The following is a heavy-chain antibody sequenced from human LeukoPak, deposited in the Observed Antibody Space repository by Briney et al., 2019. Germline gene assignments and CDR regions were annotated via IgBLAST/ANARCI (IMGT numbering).Heavy chain of an antibody. CDR2: ISAYNGNT. J-gene: IGHJ5*02. CDR1: GYTFTSYG. CDR3: ARERGGALAYCSGGSCSGPNWFDP. V-gene: IGHV1-18*01. D-gene: IGHD2-15*01. Sequence: ASVKVSCKASGYTFTSYGTSWVRQAPGQGLEWMGWISAYNGNTNYAQKLQGRVTMTTDTSTSTAYMELRSLRSDDTAVYYCARERGGALAYCSGGSCSGPNWFDPWGQGTLVTVSS.